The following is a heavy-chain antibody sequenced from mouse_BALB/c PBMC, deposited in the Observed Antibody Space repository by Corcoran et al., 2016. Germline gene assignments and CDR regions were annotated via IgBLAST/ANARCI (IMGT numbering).Heavy chain of an antibody. CDR3: ASVGLRYAMDS. Sequence: EVQLQQSGPELVKPGASVKMSCKASGYTFTSYVMHWVKQKPGQGLEWIGYINPYNDGTKYNEKFKGKATLTSDKSSSTAYMELSSLTSEDSAVYYCASVGLRYAMDSWGQGTAVTVS. CDR2: INPYNDGT. V-gene: IGHV1S136*01. D-gene: IGHD6-1*01. J-gene: IGHJ4*01. CDR1: GYTFTSYV.